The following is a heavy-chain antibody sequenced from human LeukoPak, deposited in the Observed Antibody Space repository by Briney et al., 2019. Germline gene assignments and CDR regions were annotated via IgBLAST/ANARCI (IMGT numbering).Heavy chain of an antibody. CDR3: ARGTNSFTIFSDI. Sequence: GASVKVSCKASGGTFSSYAISWVRQAPGQGLEWMGGIIPIFGTANYAQKFQGRVTITADESTSTAYMELSSLRSEDTAVYYCARGTNSFTIFSDIWGQGTMVTVSS. D-gene: IGHD3-9*01. V-gene: IGHV1-69*13. CDR2: IIPIFGTA. J-gene: IGHJ3*02. CDR1: GGTFSSYA.